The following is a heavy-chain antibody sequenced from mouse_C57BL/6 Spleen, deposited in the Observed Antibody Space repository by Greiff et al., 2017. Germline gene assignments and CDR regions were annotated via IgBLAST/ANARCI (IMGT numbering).Heavy chain of an antibody. CDR3: ARTGDYDEGFAY. J-gene: IGHJ3*01. D-gene: IGHD2-4*01. CDR1: GFNITDYS. CDR2: IDPEDGET. Sequence: EVKLMESGAELVKPGASVKLSCTASGFNITDYSMHWVKQRTEQGLEWIGRIDPEDGETKYDPKFQGKATITADTSSTTAYLQLSSLTSEDTAVYYCARTGDYDEGFAYWGQGTLVTVSA. V-gene: IGHV14-2*01.